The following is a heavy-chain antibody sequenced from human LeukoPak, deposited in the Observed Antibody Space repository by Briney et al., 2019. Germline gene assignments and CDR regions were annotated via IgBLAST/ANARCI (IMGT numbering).Heavy chain of an antibody. Sequence: GGSLRLSCAASGFTFSSYGMHWVRQAPGKGLEWVAVISYDGSNKYYADSVKGRFTISRDNSKDTLYLQMNSLRAEDTAVYYCAEYYFYDSSGYQQYYFDYWGQGTLVTVSS. CDR1: GFTFSSYG. CDR3: AEYYFYDSSGYQQYYFDY. D-gene: IGHD3-22*01. J-gene: IGHJ4*02. V-gene: IGHV3-30*18. CDR2: ISYDGSNK.